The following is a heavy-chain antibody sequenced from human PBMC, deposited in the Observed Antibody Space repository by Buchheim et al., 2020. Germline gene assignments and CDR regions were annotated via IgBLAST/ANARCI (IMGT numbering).Heavy chain of an antibody. CDR2: IYYSGST. D-gene: IGHD3-16*02. CDR3: ARGAVWGSYRSFGMDV. CDR1: GGSISSGGYY. J-gene: IGHJ6*02. Sequence: QVQLQESGPGLVKPSQTLSLTCTVSGGSISSGGYYWSWIRQHPGKGLEWIGYIYYSGSTYYNPSLKSRVPISVETSQKQFLLKLSSVTAADTAVYYCARGAVWGSYRSFGMDVWGQGTT. V-gene: IGHV4-31*03.